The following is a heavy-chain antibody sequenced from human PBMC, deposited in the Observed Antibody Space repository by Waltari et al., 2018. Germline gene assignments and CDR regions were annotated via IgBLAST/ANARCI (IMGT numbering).Heavy chain of an antibody. V-gene: IGHV4-39*01. D-gene: IGHD3-3*01. Sequence: QLQLQESGPGLVKPSETLSLTCTVSGGSISSSSYYWGWIRQPPGKGLEWIGSIYYSGSTYYNPSLKSRVTISVDTSKNQFSLKLSSVTAADTAVYYCARVNYDFWSGSRHYWGQGTLVTVSS. CDR1: GGSISSSSYY. J-gene: IGHJ4*02. CDR3: ARVNYDFWSGSRHY. CDR2: IYYSGST.